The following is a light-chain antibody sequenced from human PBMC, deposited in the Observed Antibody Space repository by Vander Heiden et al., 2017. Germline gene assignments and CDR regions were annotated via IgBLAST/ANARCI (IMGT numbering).Light chain of an antibody. CDR2: GAS. J-gene: IGKJ4*01. Sequence: DIRMTQSPSSLSESVGDSITITCQATQDISNFLNWFQQLPGKAPKLLINGASNLEAGVPSRFSGSGSGTHFSFTITSLQPEDLATYYCQQYHSLPRTFGGGTKV. CDR1: QDISNF. CDR3: QQYHSLPRT. V-gene: IGKV1-33*01.